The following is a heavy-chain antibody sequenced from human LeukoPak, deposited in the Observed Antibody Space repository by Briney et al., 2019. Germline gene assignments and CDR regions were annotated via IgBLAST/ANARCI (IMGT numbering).Heavy chain of an antibody. D-gene: IGHD3-22*01. CDR1: GFTFSSYG. CDR3: VGVGGYDSSGFLDY. CDR2: IWYDGSNK. Sequence: GGSLRLSCAASGFTFSSYGMHWARQAPGKGLEWVAVIWYDGSNKYYADSVKGRFTVSRDNSKNTLYLQMNSLSRDDTAVYYCVGVGGYDSSGFLDYWGQGTLVTVSS. V-gene: IGHV3-33*01. J-gene: IGHJ4*02.